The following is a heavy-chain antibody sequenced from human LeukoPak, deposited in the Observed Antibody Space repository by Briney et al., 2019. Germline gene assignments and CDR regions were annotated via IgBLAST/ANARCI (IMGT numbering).Heavy chain of an antibody. CDR1: GGSISSGGNY. J-gene: IGHJ4*02. V-gene: IGHV4-61*08. D-gene: IGHD3-10*01. CDR3: ARGGVRGVPYYFDY. CDR2: ISYSGST. Sequence: SETLSLTCTVSGGSISSGGNYWSWIRQPPGKGLEWIGYISYSGSTNYNPSLKSRVTISIDTSKNRFSLKLSSVTAADTAVYYCARGGVRGVPYYFDYWGQGTLVTVSS.